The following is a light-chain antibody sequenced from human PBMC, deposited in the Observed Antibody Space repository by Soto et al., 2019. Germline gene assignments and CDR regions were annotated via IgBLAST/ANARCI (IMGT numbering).Light chain of an antibody. Sequence: DIQMTQSPSAMSSCVGDRFNITGRASQGISNYLAWFQLKPGKVPKRLMYAASTLQSGVPSRFSGSGSGTEFTLTISSLQPEDFATYYCQQANSFPITFGQGTRLEIK. V-gene: IGKV1-17*03. J-gene: IGKJ5*01. CDR3: QQANSFPIT. CDR2: AAS. CDR1: QGISNY.